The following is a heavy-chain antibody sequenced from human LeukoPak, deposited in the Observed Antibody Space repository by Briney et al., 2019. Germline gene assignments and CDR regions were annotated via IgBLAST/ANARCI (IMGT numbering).Heavy chain of an antibody. D-gene: IGHD6-19*01. Sequence: SETLSLTCTVSGYSISNNFYWAWIRQPPGKGLEWIGYIYCSGSTNYNPSLKSRVTISLDTSKNQFSLKLTSVTAADSAVYYCARRSPYSTGWSSYFDYWGQGALVTVSS. CDR3: ARRSPYSTGWSSYFDY. CDR2: IYCSGST. CDR1: GYSISNNFY. V-gene: IGHV4-61*05. J-gene: IGHJ4*02.